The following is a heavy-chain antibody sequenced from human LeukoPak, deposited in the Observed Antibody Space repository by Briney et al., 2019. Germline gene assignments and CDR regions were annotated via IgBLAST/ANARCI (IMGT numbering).Heavy chain of an antibody. Sequence: PGGSLRLSCAASGFTFSSYGMHWVRQAPGKGLEWVAFIRYDGSNKYYADSVKGRFTISRDNSKNTLYLQMNSLRAEDTAVYYCTRRVGALYYFDYWGQGTLVTVSS. D-gene: IGHD1-26*01. J-gene: IGHJ4*02. CDR2: IRYDGSNK. V-gene: IGHV3-30*02. CDR3: TRRVGALYYFDY. CDR1: GFTFSSYG.